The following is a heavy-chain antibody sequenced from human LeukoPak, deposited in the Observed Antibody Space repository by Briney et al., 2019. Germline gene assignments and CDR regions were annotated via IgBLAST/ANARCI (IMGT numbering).Heavy chain of an antibody. J-gene: IGHJ4*02. Sequence: GGSLRLSCAASGFTFSHYGIHWVRQAPGKGLEWVALIWYDGSNKYYADSVKGRSTISRDNSKNTLYLQMNSLRTEDTAVYYCTRAGLGAAADVWGQGTLVTVSS. CDR3: TRAGLGAAADV. CDR2: IWYDGSNK. D-gene: IGHD6-13*01. V-gene: IGHV3-33*01. CDR1: GFTFSHYG.